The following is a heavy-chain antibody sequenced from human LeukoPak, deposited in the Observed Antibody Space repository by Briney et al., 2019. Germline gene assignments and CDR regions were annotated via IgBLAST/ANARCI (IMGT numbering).Heavy chain of an antibody. D-gene: IGHD6-25*01. CDR3: ARYGFSSVWQGGWHAFDI. CDR1: GYTFTSYY. V-gene: IGHV1-46*01. Sequence: ASVKVSCKASGYTFTSYYVHWVRQAPGQGLQWMGIISPTSGDTNYAQNFQGRVTMTRDMSTSTVYMELSSLRSEDTAVYYCARYGFSSVWQGGWHAFDIWGHGTMVTVSS. CDR2: ISPTSGDT. J-gene: IGHJ3*02.